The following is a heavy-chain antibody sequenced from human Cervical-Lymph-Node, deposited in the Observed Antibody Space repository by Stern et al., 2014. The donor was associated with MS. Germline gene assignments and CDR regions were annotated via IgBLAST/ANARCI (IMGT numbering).Heavy chain of an antibody. J-gene: IGHJ3*02. Sequence: EVQLVESGGGLVQPGRSPRLSCVASGFTFDDYAMHWVRQAPGKGLEWVSGISWNGGSRNSADSVKARVTISRDNAKNSLYLQMSSLRPEDTAFYYCAKTLGRSYHDPFDMWGQGTMVIVSS. CDR1: GFTFDDYA. CDR3: AKTLGRSYHDPFDM. V-gene: IGHV3-9*01. CDR2: ISWNGGSR. D-gene: IGHD3-16*02.